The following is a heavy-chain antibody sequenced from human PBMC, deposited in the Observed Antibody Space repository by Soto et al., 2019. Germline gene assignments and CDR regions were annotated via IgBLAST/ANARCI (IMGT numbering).Heavy chain of an antibody. V-gene: IGHV3-30*18. CDR3: AQESVDATSSFYGFDL. Sequence: LVESGGRVVRPGRSLTLSCAASGFTFASYGMHWVRQAPGKGLEWVATVSFDSKNKYYIDSVEGRFTISRDNSENTRSLQMISLRHDVTAVYYCAQESVDATSSFYGFDLCGPGTTVTVSS. J-gene: IGHJ6*02. D-gene: IGHD2-21*01. CDR1: GFTFASYG. CDR2: VSFDSKNK.